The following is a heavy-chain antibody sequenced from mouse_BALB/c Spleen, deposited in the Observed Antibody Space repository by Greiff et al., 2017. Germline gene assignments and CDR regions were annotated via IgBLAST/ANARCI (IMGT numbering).Heavy chain of an antibody. CDR3: ARGEILPHFDY. CDR1: GFTFSSYA. Sequence: EVMLVESGGGLVKPGGSLKLSCAASGFTFSSYAMSWVRQTPEKRLEWVASISSGGSTYYPDSVKGRFTISRDNARNILYLQMSSLRSEDTAMYYCARGEILPHFDYWGQGTTLTVSS. V-gene: IGHV5-6-5*01. CDR2: ISSGGST. J-gene: IGHJ2*01.